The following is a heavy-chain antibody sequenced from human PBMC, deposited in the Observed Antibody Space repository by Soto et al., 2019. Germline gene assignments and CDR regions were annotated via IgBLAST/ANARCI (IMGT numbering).Heavy chain of an antibody. D-gene: IGHD1-1*01. J-gene: IGHJ5*02. Sequence: EVQLVESGGGLVQPGRSVRLSCAASGFTFDDYGMHWVRQAPGKGLEWVSGISWNSGSIGYADSVKGRFIISRDNAKNSLYLQMNNLRPEDTAFYFWAKVSTTHTFGPLDPWGQGTLVTVSS. CDR1: GFTFDDYG. CDR3: AKVSTTHTFGPLDP. V-gene: IGHV3-9*01. CDR2: ISWNSGSI.